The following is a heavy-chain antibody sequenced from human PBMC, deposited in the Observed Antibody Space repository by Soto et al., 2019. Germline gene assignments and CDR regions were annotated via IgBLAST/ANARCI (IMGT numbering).Heavy chain of an antibody. CDR2: ISAYNGNT. D-gene: IGHD3-3*01. J-gene: IGHJ4*02. CDR3: ARATKYYDFWSGFRDY. V-gene: IGHV1-18*01. CDR1: GYTFTSYG. Sequence: QVQLVQSGAEVKKPGASVKVSCKASGYTFTSYGISWVRQAPGQGLEGMGWISAYNGNTNYAQKLQGRVNMTTDTSMSTAYMELRRLRSDDTAVYYCARATKYYDFWSGFRDYWGQGTLVTVSS.